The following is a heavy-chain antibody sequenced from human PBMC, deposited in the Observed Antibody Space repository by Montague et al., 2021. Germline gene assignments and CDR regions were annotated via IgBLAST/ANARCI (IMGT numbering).Heavy chain of an antibody. J-gene: IGHJ4*02. Sequence: FRSLSWAASGFTSSNYWMSWVRQAPGKGLEWVANIKQDGSEKHYVDSVKGRFTISRDNAKNSLYLQMNSLRAEDTAVYFCARDQGQGYCGGDCYVGLDYWGQGTLVTVSS. CDR3: ARDQGQGYCGGDCYVGLDY. CDR1: GFTSSNYW. V-gene: IGHV3-7*01. D-gene: IGHD2-21*01. CDR2: IKQDGSEK.